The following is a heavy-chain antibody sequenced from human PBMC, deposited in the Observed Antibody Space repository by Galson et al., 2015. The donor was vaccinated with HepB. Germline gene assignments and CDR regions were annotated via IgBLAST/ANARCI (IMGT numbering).Heavy chain of an antibody. CDR2: IYYSGRT. Sequence: LSLTCTVSNDSVTATNSYWGWIRQPPGRGLELIGTIYYSGRTDYDPSLKNRVTISMDTSKNEFSLRLSSVAAADTAVYYCARGSWPFIYWGHGILVTVSS. J-gene: IGHJ4*01. V-gene: IGHV4-39*01. CDR3: ARGSWPFIY. CDR1: NDSVTATNSY.